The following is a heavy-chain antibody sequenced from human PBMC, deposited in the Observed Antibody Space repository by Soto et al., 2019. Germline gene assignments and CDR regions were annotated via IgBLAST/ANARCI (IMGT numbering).Heavy chain of an antibody. CDR1: GGSISSSSYY. CDR2: IYYSGST. D-gene: IGHD6-13*01. V-gene: IGHV4-39*01. CDR3: ARYPGIAAAGTLDY. Sequence: QLQLQESGPGLVKPSETLSLTCTVSGGSISSSSYYWGWIRQPPGKGLEWIGSIYYSGSTYYNPSLKSRVTISVDTSKNQFSLKLSSVTAADTAVYYCARYPGIAAAGTLDYWGQGTLVTVSS. J-gene: IGHJ4*02.